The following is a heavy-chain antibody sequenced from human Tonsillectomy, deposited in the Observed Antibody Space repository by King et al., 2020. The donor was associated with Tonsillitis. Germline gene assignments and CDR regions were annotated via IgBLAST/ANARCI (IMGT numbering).Heavy chain of an antibody. CDR2: ISYDGSNK. CDR1: GFTFSSYG. D-gene: IGHD1-26*01. CDR3: AKEPQADSGSYLYYYYYGMDV. Sequence: VQLVESEGGVVQPGRSLRLSCAASGFTFSSYGMHWVRQAPGKGLEWVAVISYDGSNKYYADSVKGRFTISRDNSKNTLYLQMNSLRAEDTAVYYCAKEPQADSGSYLYYYYYGMDVWGQGTTVTVSS. J-gene: IGHJ6*02. V-gene: IGHV3-30*18.